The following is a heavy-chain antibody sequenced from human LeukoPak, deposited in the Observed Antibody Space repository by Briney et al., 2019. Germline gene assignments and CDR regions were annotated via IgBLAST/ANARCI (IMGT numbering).Heavy chain of an antibody. D-gene: IGHD3-10*01. V-gene: IGHV1-18*01. J-gene: IGHJ6*03. CDR3: ARACYFGVRGAAIPAYYYYYYMDV. CDR1: GYTFTSYG. CDR2: ISAYNGNT. Sequence: GASVKVSCKASGYTFTSYGISWVRQAPGQGLEWMGWISAYNGNTNYAQKLRGRVTMTTDTSTSTAYMELRSLRSDDTAVYYCARACYFGVRGAAIPAYYYYYYMDVWGKGTTVTVSS.